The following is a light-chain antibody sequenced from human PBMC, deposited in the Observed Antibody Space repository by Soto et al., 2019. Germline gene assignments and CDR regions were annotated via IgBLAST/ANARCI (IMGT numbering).Light chain of an antibody. V-gene: IGKV1-6*01. CDR3: LQDINSPWT. CDR1: QGIRNA. J-gene: IGKJ1*01. CDR2: GAS. Sequence: IQMTQSPASLSASLGDRATLSCRASQGIRNALGWYQQKPGQPPKVLIYGASTLQSGVPPRFSGSGSGTEFTLAISSLQPEDSETYYCLQDINSPWTFGQGTKVDIK.